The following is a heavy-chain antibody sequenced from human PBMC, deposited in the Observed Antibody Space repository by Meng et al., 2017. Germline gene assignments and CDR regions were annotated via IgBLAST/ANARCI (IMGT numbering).Heavy chain of an antibody. CDR1: GGSISSGGYY. V-gene: IGHV4-31*01. CDR3: ARVHYYDSSGYNNWYFDL. Sequence: QLQESGPGLWKPSQTLSLTCTVSGGSISSGGYYWSWIRQHPGKGLEWIGYIYYSGSTYYNPSLKSLITISVDTSKNQFSLKLSSVTAADTAVYYCARVHYYDSSGYNNWYFDLWGRGTLVTVSS. J-gene: IGHJ2*01. CDR2: IYYSGST. D-gene: IGHD3-22*01.